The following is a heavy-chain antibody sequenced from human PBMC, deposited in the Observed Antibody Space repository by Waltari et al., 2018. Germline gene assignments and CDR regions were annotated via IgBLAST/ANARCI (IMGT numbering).Heavy chain of an antibody. CDR3: ARYPAVVYAKVDP. CDR1: GFTFTDYW. Sequence: EVHLVESGGGLVQPGGSLRLSCAASGFTFTDYWMSWVRQAPGKGPEWVAKIHKDGSEKNYVDYVKGRFTIYRDNAKDSVYLQMNSLRADDTAMYYCARYPAVVYAKVDPWGQGTLVIVSS. D-gene: IGHD2-8*02. V-gene: IGHV3-7*01. CDR2: IHKDGSEK. J-gene: IGHJ5*02.